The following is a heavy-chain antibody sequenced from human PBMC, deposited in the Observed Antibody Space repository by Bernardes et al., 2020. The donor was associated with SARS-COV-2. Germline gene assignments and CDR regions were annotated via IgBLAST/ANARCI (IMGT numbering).Heavy chain of an antibody. D-gene: IGHD2-2*01. V-gene: IGHV3-74*01. J-gene: IGHJ6*03. CDR1: GFVFGEYW. CDR2: INSVGSFT. Sequence: GGSLRLSCAASGFVFGEYWMHWVRQVPGKGLQWVSRINSVGSFTSYADSVKGRFTISRDNAKNTLYLQLNSLRAEDTAVYYCASCLLFDCTSSMDAWGKGTTVIVSS. CDR3: ASCLLFDCTSSMDA.